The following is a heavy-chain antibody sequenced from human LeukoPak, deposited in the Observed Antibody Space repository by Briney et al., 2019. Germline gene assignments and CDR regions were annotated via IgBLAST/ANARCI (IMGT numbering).Heavy chain of an antibody. Sequence: ASVKVSCKASGGTFATYSYSWVRQAPGQGLEWMGRIIPDLDKTNYAQKFQGRVTITADKTTNTAYMDLGSLRSEDTAVYYCARAGQISTGAYFDYWGQVTLVTVSS. J-gene: IGHJ4*02. CDR1: GGTFATYS. D-gene: IGHD3-10*01. CDR3: ARAGQISTGAYFDY. CDR2: IIPDLDKT. V-gene: IGHV1-69*08.